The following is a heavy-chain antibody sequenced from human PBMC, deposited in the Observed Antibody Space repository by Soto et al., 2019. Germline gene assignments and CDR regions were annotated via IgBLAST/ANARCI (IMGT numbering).Heavy chain of an antibody. CDR1: GFTFSSYA. V-gene: IGHV3-23*01. D-gene: IGHD3-16*01. CDR3: AKDRLIGGVSPDAFDI. J-gene: IGHJ3*02. CDR2: ISGSGGST. Sequence: EVQLLESGGGLVQPGGSLRLSCAASGFTFSSYAMSWVRQAPGKGLEWVSAISGSGGSTYYADSVKGRFTISRDNSKNTLYLQMNSLRAEDTAVYYCAKDRLIGGVSPDAFDIWGQGTMVTVSS.